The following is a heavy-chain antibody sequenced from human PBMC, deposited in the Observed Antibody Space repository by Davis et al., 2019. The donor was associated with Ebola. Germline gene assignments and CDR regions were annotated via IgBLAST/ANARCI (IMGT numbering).Heavy chain of an antibody. Sequence: GESLKISCAASGFTFSSYSMNWVRQAPGKGLEWVSSISSSSSYIYYADSVKGRFTISRDNAKNSLYLQMNSLRAEDTAVYYCARDRGTVMVTNWYFDLWGRGTL. D-gene: IGHD5-18*01. CDR3: ARDRGTVMVTNWYFDL. V-gene: IGHV3-21*01. J-gene: IGHJ2*01. CDR1: GFTFSSYS. CDR2: ISSSSSYI.